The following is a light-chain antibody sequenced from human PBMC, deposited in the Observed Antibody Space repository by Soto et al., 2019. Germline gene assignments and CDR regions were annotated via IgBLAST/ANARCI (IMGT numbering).Light chain of an antibody. J-gene: IGLJ2*01. V-gene: IGLV2-14*01. Sequence: QSALTQPASVSGSPGQSITISCTGSSSDVGAYTYVSWYQQHPGKAPKLMIFEVSDRPSGVSNRFSGSKSGNTASLTISGLQAEDEADDYGSSYTTSNTLVFGGGTKLTVL. CDR2: EVS. CDR3: SSYTTSNTLV. CDR1: SSDVGAYTY.